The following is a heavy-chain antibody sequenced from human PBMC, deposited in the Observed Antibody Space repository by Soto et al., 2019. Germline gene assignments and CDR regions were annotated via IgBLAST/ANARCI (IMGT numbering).Heavy chain of an antibody. CDR3: ARWDDLDYYYGVDV. Sequence: SVKVSCRASGGTFSSHAISWVRQAPGQGHEWMGAITPTFGTANSAQKFQGRVTIIADKFTYTAYMELSSLTSEDTAVYYCARWDDLDYYYGVDVWG. CDR2: ITPTFGTA. CDR1: GGTFSSHA. J-gene: IGHJ6*02. V-gene: IGHV1-69*06. D-gene: IGHD1-26*01.